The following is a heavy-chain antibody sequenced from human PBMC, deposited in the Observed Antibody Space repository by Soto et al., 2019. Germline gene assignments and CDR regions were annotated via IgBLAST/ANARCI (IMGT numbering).Heavy chain of an antibody. CDR3: ARGCGYDGTDYCYAC. CDR2: IIPIFGTA. CDR1: GGSFNRHT. D-gene: IGHD5-12*01. Sequence: QVQLVQSGAEVRKPGSSVRVSCKASGGSFNRHTISWVRQAPGKGLEWMGGIIPIFGTANHAQKFQGRVTIIAGESTSAVYLDLGSRRSADTALYYCARGCGYDGTDYCYACWGQGT. J-gene: IGHJ4*02. V-gene: IGHV1-69*01.